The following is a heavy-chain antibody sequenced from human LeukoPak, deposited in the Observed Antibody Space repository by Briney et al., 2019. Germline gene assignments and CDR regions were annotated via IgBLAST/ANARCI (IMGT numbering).Heavy chain of an antibody. J-gene: IGHJ4*02. V-gene: IGHV1-69*04. D-gene: IGHD1-26*01. Sequence: SVKFCCKASGGTFSSYAISWVRQGPVQGLDWMGRIIPIFGIANYAQKFQGRVTITADKSTSTAYMELSSLRSEDTAVYYCARGVSGSYCVDYWGQGTLVTVSS. CDR1: GGTFSSYA. CDR3: ARGVSGSYCVDY. CDR2: IIPIFGIA.